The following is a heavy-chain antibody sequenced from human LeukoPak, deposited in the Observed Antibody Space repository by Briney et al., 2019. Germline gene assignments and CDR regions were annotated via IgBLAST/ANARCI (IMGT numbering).Heavy chain of an antibody. J-gene: IGHJ4*02. Sequence: PGGSLRLSCAASGFTFSSYAMHWVRQPAGKGLEWVPVISYDGSNKYYADSVKGRFTISRDNSKNTLYVQMNSLRAEDTAVYYCAKVPYVGYDFWSGYLAYWGQGALVTVSS. D-gene: IGHD3-3*01. CDR1: GFTFSSYA. CDR2: ISYDGSNK. V-gene: IGHV3-30-3*01. CDR3: AKVPYVGYDFWSGYLAY.